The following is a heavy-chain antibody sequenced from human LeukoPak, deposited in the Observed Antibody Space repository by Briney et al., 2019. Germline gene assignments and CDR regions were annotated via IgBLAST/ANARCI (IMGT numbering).Heavy chain of an antibody. D-gene: IGHD1-26*01. J-gene: IGHJ4*02. V-gene: IGHV3-7*03. Sequence: PGGSLRLSCEASGFTFSSYWMSWVRQAPGKGLEWVANIKTDGSEKYYVDSVKGRFTISRDNAKNSLYLQMNSLRAEDTAVYYCAKGGKWDVTPFDYWGQGTLVTVSS. CDR2: IKTDGSEK. CDR1: GFTFSSYW. CDR3: AKGGKWDVTPFDY.